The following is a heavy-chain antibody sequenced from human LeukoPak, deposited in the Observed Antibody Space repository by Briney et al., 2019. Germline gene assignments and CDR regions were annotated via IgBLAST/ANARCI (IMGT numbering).Heavy chain of an antibody. CDR3: LVTTRSRGFYY. CDR1: GFTFSSYW. CDR2: IRQDARLQ. V-gene: IGHV3-7*01. Sequence: GGSLRLSCAASGFTFSSYWMRWVRQAPGKGLEWVANIRQDARLQNYVDSVQPLFTISTHNPKTSVYLQMSSLRAEDTAVYYCLVTTRSRGFYYWGQGTLVTVSS. D-gene: IGHD1/OR15-1a*01. J-gene: IGHJ4*02.